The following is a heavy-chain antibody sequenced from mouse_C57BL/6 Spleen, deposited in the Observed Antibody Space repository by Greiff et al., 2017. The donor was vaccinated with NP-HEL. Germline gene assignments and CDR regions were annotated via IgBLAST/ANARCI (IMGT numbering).Heavy chain of an antibody. CDR1: GYSITSGYD. CDR2: ISYSGST. J-gene: IGHJ3*01. Sequence: ESGPGMVKPSQSLSLTCTVTGYSITSGYDWHWIRHFPGNKLEWMGYISYSGSTNYNPSLKSRISITHDTSKNHFFLKLNSVTTEDTATYYCARDQDGYYGGFAYWGQGTLVTVSA. D-gene: IGHD2-3*01. V-gene: IGHV3-1*01. CDR3: ARDQDGYYGGFAY.